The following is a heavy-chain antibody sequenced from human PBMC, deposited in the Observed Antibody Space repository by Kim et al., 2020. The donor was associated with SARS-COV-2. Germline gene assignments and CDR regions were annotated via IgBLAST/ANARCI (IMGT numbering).Heavy chain of an antibody. D-gene: IGHD1-26*01. CDR3: AQDQIAGSTRLFDP. V-gene: IGHV3-23*01. J-gene: IGHJ5*02. Sequence: GGSLRLSCVASGISISNYAMSWVRQAPGKGLAWVADISGIGGSENYADSVKGRFTISRDNTKNTLYLQMHSLTAEDTAVYYCAQDQIAGSTRLFDPWGQGNLVIVSS. CDR1: GISISNYA. CDR2: ISGIGGSE.